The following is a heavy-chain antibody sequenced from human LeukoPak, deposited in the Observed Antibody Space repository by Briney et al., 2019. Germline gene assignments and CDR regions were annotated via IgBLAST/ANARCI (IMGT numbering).Heavy chain of an antibody. J-gene: IGHJ6*02. V-gene: IGHV3-74*01. Sequence: GGSLRLSCAASGFTFTDYWMHWIRQAPGGGPVWLSRISGDGSITSYADSVKGRFTISRDNAKNTLYLQMNSLRAEDTAVYYCARDAVDTANAVWGQGTTVTVSS. CDR1: GFTFTDYW. CDR2: ISGDGSIT. D-gene: IGHD5-18*01. CDR3: ARDAVDTANAV.